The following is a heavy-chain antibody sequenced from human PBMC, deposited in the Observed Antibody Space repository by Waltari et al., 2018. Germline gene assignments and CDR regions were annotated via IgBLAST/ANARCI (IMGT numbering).Heavy chain of an antibody. CDR2: ISDAGGII. CDR3: ARGSGVDS. V-gene: IGHV3-23*01. Sequence: EVQLLESGGGLVQPAGSLRLSCAASGFLFSTYVMNWVRQAPGKGLEWVSSISDAGGIINYADSVKGRFTISRDNSKNTLYLQMNSLRVEDTAVYYCARGSGVDSWGQGTLVTVSS. D-gene: IGHD7-27*01. CDR1: GFLFSTYV. J-gene: IGHJ4*02.